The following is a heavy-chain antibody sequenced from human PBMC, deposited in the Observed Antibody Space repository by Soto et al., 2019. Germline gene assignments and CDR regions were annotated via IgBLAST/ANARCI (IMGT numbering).Heavy chain of an antibody. CDR3: AREGWVVVAAKKLNYYYDGMDV. CDR2: INPNSGGT. D-gene: IGHD2-15*01. J-gene: IGHJ6*02. CDR1: GYTFTGYY. V-gene: IGHV1-2*02. Sequence: GASVKVSCKASGYTFTGYYMHWVRQAPGQGLEWMGWINPNSGGTNYAQKFQGRVTMTRDTSISTAYMELSRLRSDDTAVYYCAREGWVVVAAKKLNYYYDGMDVWGQGTTVTVS.